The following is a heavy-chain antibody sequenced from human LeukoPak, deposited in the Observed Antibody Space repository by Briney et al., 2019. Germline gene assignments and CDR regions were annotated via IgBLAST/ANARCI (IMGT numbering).Heavy chain of an antibody. Sequence: SETLSLTCTVSGGSISSSSYYWGWIRQPPGKGLEWIGSIYYSGTTDYNPSLKSRVTISVDTSKNQISLKVSSVTAADTAVYYRARHAGPHYYYGMDVWGQGTTVTVSS. CDR2: IYYSGTT. CDR1: GGSISSSSYY. D-gene: IGHD3-10*01. CDR3: ARHAGPHYYYGMDV. J-gene: IGHJ6*02. V-gene: IGHV4-39*01.